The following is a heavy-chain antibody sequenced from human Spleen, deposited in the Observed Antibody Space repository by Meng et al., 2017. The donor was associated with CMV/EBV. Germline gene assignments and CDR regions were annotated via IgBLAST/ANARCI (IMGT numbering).Heavy chain of an antibody. CDR2: IHGSDSDT. Sequence: GGSLRLSCAASGFTFSRYAMSWVRQAPGKGLEWVSTIHGSDSDTYYADSVNGRFTISRHNSYSTLFLLMNSLRAEDTAVYYCARYYDFWGGSANVYFFDYWGQGALVTVSS. CDR1: GFTFSRYA. J-gene: IGHJ4*02. D-gene: IGHD3-3*01. V-gene: IGHV3-23*05. CDR3: ARYYDFWGGSANVYFFDY.